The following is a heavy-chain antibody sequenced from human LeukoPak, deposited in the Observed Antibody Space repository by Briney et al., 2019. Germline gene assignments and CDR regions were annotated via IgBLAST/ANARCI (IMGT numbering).Heavy chain of an antibody. CDR1: GFTFSSYW. V-gene: IGHV3-7*03. CDR2: IKQDGSEK. CDR3: TTDYPGSGQAIYYYYYMDV. D-gene: IGHD6-19*01. Sequence: GGSLRLSCAASGFTFSSYWMSWVRQAPGKGLEWVANIKQDGSEKYYVDSVKGRFTISRDNAKNSLYLQMNSLKTEDTAVYYCTTDYPGSGQAIYYYYYMDVWGKGTTVTVSS. J-gene: IGHJ6*03.